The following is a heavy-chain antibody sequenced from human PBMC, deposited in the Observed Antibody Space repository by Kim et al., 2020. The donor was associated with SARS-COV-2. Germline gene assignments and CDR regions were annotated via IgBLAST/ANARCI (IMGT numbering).Heavy chain of an antibody. CDR1: GYTFDSYA. J-gene: IGHJ4*02. V-gene: IGHV3-23*03. Sequence: GGSLRLSCAASGYTFDSYALSWARQAPGKGLEWVSGIYRDDSETGYADTLEGRFTISRDNSMNTLYLQMNSLRADDTAVYYCVVWLGDVLVWGQGTRVTVSS. CDR2: IYRDDSET. D-gene: IGHD3-10*01. CDR3: VVWLGDVLV.